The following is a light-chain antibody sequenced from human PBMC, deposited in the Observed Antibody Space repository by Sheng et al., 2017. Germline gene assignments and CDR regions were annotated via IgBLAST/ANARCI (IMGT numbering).Light chain of an antibody. CDR1: QSISSY. CDR3: QKYESSWT. V-gene: IGKV1-39*01. CDR2: AAS. Sequence: DIQMTQSPSSLSASVGDRVTITCRASQSISSYLNWYQQKPGKAPKLLIYAASSLQSGVPSRFSGSGSGTDFTLTISSLQPDDIATYYCQKYESSWTFGQGTKVEIK. J-gene: IGKJ1*01.